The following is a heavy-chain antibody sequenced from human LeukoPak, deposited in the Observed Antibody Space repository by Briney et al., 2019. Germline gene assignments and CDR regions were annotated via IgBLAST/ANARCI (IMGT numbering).Heavy chain of an antibody. Sequence: GASVKVSCKVSGYTLTELSMHWVRQAPGKGLEWLGGFDTEDGETIYAQKFQRRVTMTEDTSTDTAYMALSSLRSEDTAVYYCATITMVRRATYYFDYWGQGTLVTVFS. J-gene: IGHJ4*02. CDR2: FDTEDGET. D-gene: IGHD3-10*01. CDR3: ATITMVRRATYYFDY. CDR1: GYTLTELS. V-gene: IGHV1-24*01.